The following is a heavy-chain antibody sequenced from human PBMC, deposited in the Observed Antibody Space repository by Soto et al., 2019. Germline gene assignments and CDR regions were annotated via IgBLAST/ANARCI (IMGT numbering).Heavy chain of an antibody. CDR3: VRDADPKWFDP. CDR1: GDRVSSNSAA. J-gene: IGHJ5*02. V-gene: IGHV6-1*01. CDR2: TYYRSKWYY. Sequence: SQTLSLTCAVSGDRVSSNSAACNWIRQSPSRGLEWLGRTYYRSKWYYHYAVSVKSRITINPDTSKNQFSLQLNSVTPEDTAVYFCVRDADPKWFDPWGQGTLVTVSS.